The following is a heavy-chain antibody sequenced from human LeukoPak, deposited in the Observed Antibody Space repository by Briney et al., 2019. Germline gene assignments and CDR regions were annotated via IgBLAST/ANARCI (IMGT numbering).Heavy chain of an antibody. D-gene: IGHD4-17*01. Sequence: GGSLILSCTASGFSFGDDAWSWFRQAPGRGLEFVSFIRKKGYGETTDYAASVRGRFTISRDDAKSTAYLQMNSLEIEDTALYYCSRGLHDYGDSNYYFDQWGRGTQVTVSS. J-gene: IGHJ4*02. CDR1: GFSFGDDA. CDR2: IRKKGYGETT. V-gene: IGHV3-49*03. CDR3: SRGLHDYGDSNYYFDQ.